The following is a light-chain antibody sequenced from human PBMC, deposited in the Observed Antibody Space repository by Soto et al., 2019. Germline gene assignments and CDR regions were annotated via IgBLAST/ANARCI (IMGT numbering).Light chain of an antibody. CDR1: SSNIGSNY. V-gene: IGLV1-47*02. CDR2: SNN. CDR3: AAWDDSLSGVV. Sequence: QSVLTQPPSASGTPGQRVTISCSGSSSNIGSNYVYWFQHLPGTAPPLLIYSNNKRPSGVPDRFSGSKSGTSASLAISGLWSEDEADYYCAAWDDSLSGVVFGGGTKLTVL. J-gene: IGLJ2*01.